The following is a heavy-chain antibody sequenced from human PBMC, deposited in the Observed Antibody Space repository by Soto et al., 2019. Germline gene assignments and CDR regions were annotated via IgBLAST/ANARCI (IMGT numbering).Heavy chain of an antibody. Sequence: LSLTCAVYGGSFSGYYWSWIRQPPGKGLEWIGEINHSGSTNYNPSLKSRVTISVDTSKNQFSLKLSSVTAADTAVYYCARGYSDIVVVVAATRSSYFDYWGQGTLVTVSS. V-gene: IGHV4-34*01. CDR2: INHSGST. J-gene: IGHJ4*02. D-gene: IGHD2-15*01. CDR1: GGSFSGYY. CDR3: ARGYSDIVVVVAATRSSYFDY.